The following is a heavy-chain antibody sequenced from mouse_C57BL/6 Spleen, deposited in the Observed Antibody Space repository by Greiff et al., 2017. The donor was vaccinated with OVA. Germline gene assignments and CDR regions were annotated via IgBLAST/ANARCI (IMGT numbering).Heavy chain of an antibody. V-gene: IGHV1-64*01. CDR3: ARGIITTVVYFDY. CDR1: GYTFTSYW. J-gene: IGHJ2*01. Sequence: VQLQQPGAELVKPGASVKLSCKASGYTFTSYWMHWVKQRPGQGLEWIGMIHPNSGSTNYNEKFKSKATLTVDKSSSTAYMQLSSLTSEDSAVYYCARGIITTVVYFDYWGQGTTLTVSS. D-gene: IGHD1-1*01. CDR2: IHPNSGST.